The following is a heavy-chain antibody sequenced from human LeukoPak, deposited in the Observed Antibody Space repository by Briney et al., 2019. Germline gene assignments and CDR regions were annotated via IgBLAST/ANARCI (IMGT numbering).Heavy chain of an antibody. Sequence: ASVKVSCKASGYTFTGYYMHWVRQAPGQGLEWMGIINPSGGSTSYAQKFQGRVTMTRDMSTSTVYMELSSLRSEDTAVYYCARGGYDYVWGSPVDAFDIWGQGTMVTVSS. CDR1: GYTFTGYY. J-gene: IGHJ3*02. CDR3: ARGGYDYVWGSPVDAFDI. CDR2: INPSGGST. V-gene: IGHV1-46*01. D-gene: IGHD3-16*01.